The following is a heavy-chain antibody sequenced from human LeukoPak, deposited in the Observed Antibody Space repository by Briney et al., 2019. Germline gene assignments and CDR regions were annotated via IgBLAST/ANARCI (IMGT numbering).Heavy chain of an antibody. V-gene: IGHV3-21*01. Sequence: GGSLRLSCAASGFIFSSYSMNWVRQAPGKGLEWVSTIGSSSSYIYYADSVKGRFTISRDNAKNSLYLQMNSLRAEDTAVYYCARDLSPPGYDSSGPGGYWGQGTLVTVSS. D-gene: IGHD3-22*01. CDR3: ARDLSPPGYDSSGPGGY. CDR1: GFIFSSYS. J-gene: IGHJ4*02. CDR2: IGSSSSYI.